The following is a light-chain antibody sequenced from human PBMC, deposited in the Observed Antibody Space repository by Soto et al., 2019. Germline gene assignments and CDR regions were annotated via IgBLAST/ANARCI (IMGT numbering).Light chain of an antibody. CDR3: SSYSSTTIL. CDR1: SPGFGV. Sequence: QSALTQPTSVSGSPGQSITISCSGISPGFGVSWYQHFPGKAPNLIIFEVSNRPSGISNRFSGSKSGNTASLTISGLHSDDEGLYHCSSYSSTTILFGGGTKLTVL. V-gene: IGLV2-14*01. CDR2: EVS. J-gene: IGLJ2*01.